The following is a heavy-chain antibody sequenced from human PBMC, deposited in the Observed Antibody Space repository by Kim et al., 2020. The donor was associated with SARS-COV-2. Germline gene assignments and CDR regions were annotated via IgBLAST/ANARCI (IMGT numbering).Heavy chain of an antibody. CDR1: GGSISSYY. J-gene: IGHJ5*02. Sequence: SETLSLTCTVSGGSISSYYWSWIRQPPGKGLEWIGYIYYSGSTNYNPSLKSRVTISVDTSKNQFSLKLSSVTAADTAVYYCARCMRGVTTYNNWFDPWGQGTLVTVSS. V-gene: IGHV4-59*01. D-gene: IGHD3-10*01. CDR3: ARCMRGVTTYNNWFDP. CDR2: IYYSGST.